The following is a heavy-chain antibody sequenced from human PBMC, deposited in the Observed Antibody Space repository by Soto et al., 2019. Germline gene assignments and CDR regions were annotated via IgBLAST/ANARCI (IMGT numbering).Heavy chain of an antibody. CDR1: GYTFTGYY. CDR3: AASPDKPTIHYVIDV. Sequence: ASVKVSCKASGYTFTGYYMHWVRQAPGQGLEWMGWINPNSGGTNYAQKFQGWVTMTRDTSISTAYMELSRLRSDDTAVYYCAASPDKPTIHYVIDVWGQGSTVTVSS. CDR2: INPNSGGT. D-gene: IGHD5-12*01. J-gene: IGHJ6*02. V-gene: IGHV1-2*04.